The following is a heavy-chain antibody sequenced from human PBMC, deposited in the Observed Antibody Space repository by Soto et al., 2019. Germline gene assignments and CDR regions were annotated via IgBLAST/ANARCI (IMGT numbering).Heavy chain of an antibody. Sequence: QVQLVQSGAEVKKPGSSVKVSCKASGGTFSSYAISWVRQAPGPGLEWMGGIIPIFGTANYAQKFQGRVTITADESTGTAYMELSSLRSEDTAVYYCAKTYYYDSSGFRQPPDYWGQGTLVTVSS. CDR1: GGTFSSYA. CDR2: IIPIFGTA. CDR3: AKTYYYDSSGFRQPPDY. V-gene: IGHV1-69*12. D-gene: IGHD3-22*01. J-gene: IGHJ4*02.